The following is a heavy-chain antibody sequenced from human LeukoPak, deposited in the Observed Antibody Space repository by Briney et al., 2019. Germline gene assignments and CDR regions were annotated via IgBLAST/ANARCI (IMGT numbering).Heavy chain of an antibody. Sequence: ASVKVSCKASGYTFTRYALHWVRQAPRQRLEWMGWVNAGNGKTKYSQKFQGRVTITRDTSASAAYMELNSLRSEDTAVYYCARSSYDFLTGSPLLNSFDCWGQGTLVTVSS. CDR1: GYTFTRYA. CDR2: VNAGNGKT. V-gene: IGHV1-3*01. J-gene: IGHJ4*02. D-gene: IGHD3-9*01. CDR3: ARSSYDFLTGSPLLNSFDC.